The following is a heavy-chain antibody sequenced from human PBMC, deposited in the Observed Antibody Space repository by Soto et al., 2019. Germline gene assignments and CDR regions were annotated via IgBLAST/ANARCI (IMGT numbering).Heavy chain of an antibody. D-gene: IGHD3-10*01. Sequence: QVQLVQSGAEVKKPGASVKVSCKASGYTFTSYGLSWVRQAPGQGLEWMGWISAYNGNTNYAQKLQGRDTMTTDTSASTAYMELRSLRADDTAVYYCARDSMVRGVITGFDPWGQGTLVTVSS. CDR2: ISAYNGNT. CDR3: ARDSMVRGVITGFDP. V-gene: IGHV1-18*01. J-gene: IGHJ5*02. CDR1: GYTFTSYG.